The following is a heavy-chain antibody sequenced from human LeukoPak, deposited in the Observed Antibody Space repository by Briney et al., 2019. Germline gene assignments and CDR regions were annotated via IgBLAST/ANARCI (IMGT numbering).Heavy chain of an antibody. CDR1: GFMFSTYW. V-gene: IGHV3-7*01. Sequence: GGSLRLSCAASGFMFSTYWMTWVRQAPGKGPEWVANIKPDGSETYYVDAVKGRFTISRDNTKNLLYLQMNSLRGEDAAVYHCGGFGYEAGVDLWGQGTLVTVSS. J-gene: IGHJ4*02. D-gene: IGHD2-15*01. CDR3: GGFGYEAGVDL. CDR2: IKPDGSET.